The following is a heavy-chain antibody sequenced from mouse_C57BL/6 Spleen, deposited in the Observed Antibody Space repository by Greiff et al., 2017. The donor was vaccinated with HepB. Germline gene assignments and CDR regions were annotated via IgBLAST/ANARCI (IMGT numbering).Heavy chain of an antibody. CDR2: IYPGSGST. D-gene: IGHD1-1*01. Sequence: VQVVESGAELVKPGASVKMSCKASGYTFTSYWITWVKQRPGQGLEWIGDIYPGSGSTNYNEKFKSKATLTVDTSSSTAYMQLSSLTSEDSAVYYCARPRYYGSSYGYFDYWGQGTTLTVSS. CDR1: GYTFTSYW. CDR3: ARPRYYGSSYGYFDY. J-gene: IGHJ2*01. V-gene: IGHV1-55*01.